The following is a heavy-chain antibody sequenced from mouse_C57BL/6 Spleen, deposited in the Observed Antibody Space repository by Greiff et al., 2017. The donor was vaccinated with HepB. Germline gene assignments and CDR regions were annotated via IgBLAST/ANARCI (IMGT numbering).Heavy chain of an antibody. D-gene: IGHD2-1*01. CDR3: ARCYYGPAWFAY. J-gene: IGHJ3*01. Sequence: EVMLVESGGGLVKPGGSLKLSCAASGFTFCDYGMHWVRQAPEKGLEWVAYISSGSSTIYYADTVKGRFTLSRDNAKNTLFLQMTSLRSEDTAMYYCARCYYGPAWFAYWGQGTLVTVSA. V-gene: IGHV5-17*01. CDR1: GFTFCDYG. CDR2: ISSGSSTI.